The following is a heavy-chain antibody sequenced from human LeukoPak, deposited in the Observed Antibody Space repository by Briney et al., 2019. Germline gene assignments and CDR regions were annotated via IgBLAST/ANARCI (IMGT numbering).Heavy chain of an antibody. V-gene: IGHV3-20*04. Sequence: GSLTLSCPASGCTFDDQGMSGVRQVAGKGLEWVAGINWNGGSRGYADYVKGRFTIYRDNAKNSLYLQMNSLRAEDTALYYCAGGASNGWYFDYWGQGPLVPVSS. D-gene: IGHD6-19*01. CDR1: GCTFDDQG. CDR3: AGGASNGWYFDY. CDR2: INWNGGSR. J-gene: IGHJ4*02.